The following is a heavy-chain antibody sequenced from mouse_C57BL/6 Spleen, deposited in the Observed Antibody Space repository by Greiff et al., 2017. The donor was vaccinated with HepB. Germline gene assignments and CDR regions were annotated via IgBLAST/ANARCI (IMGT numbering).Heavy chain of an antibody. CDR1: GYTFTEYT. CDR3: ARHAIYYDYDGGWYFDV. CDR2: FYPGSGSI. J-gene: IGHJ1*03. V-gene: IGHV1-62-2*01. Sequence: VQLQESGAELVKPGASVKLSCKASGYTFTEYTIHWVKQRSGQGLEWIGWFYPGSGSIKYNEKFKDKATLTADKSSSTVYMELSRLTSEDSAVYFCARHAIYYDYDGGWYFDVWGTGTTVTVSS. D-gene: IGHD2-4*01.